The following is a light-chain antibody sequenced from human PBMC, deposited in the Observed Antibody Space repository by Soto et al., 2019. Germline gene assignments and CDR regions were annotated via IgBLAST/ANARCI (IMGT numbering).Light chain of an antibody. Sequence: EIVLTQSPGTLSLSPGERATLSCRASQSVSNSYLTWYQQKPGQAPRLLIYDASKRATGIPDRFSGSGSGTDFSLTISSLEPEDFAVYYCQQYYDWPWTFGQGTKVDI. J-gene: IGKJ1*01. CDR2: DAS. V-gene: IGKV3-20*01. CDR3: QQYYDWPWT. CDR1: QSVSNSY.